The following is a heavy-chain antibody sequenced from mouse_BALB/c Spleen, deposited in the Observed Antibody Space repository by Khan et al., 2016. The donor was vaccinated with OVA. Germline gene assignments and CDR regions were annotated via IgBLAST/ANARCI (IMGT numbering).Heavy chain of an antibody. D-gene: IGHD1-1*01. Sequence: QVQLQQSGAELVKAGASVMMSCKASGYTFTSYWMHWVKQRLGQGLEWFAETNPTNGRTYYNEKLKSKATLTVYKSSSTAYMLLRGPTFEDSAVYYGARIKKIVATYFDYWGQGTTLTVSS. V-gene: IGHV1S81*02. CDR3: ARIKKIVATYFDY. CDR1: GYTFTSYW. CDR2: TNPTNGRT. J-gene: IGHJ2*01.